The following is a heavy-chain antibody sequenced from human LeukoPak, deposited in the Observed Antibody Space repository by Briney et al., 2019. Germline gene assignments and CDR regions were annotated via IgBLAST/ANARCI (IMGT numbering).Heavy chain of an antibody. V-gene: IGHV3-30*18. J-gene: IGHJ4*02. Sequence: GGSLRLSCAASGFTFSSYDMHWVRQAPGKGLEWVAVISSDGNNKYYADSVKGRFTISRDNSKNTLYLQMNSLRAEDTAVFYCAKSSENYYGDYFDYWGQGTLVTVSS. CDR2: ISSDGNNK. CDR1: GFTFSSYD. D-gene: IGHD1-26*01. CDR3: AKSSENYYGDYFDY.